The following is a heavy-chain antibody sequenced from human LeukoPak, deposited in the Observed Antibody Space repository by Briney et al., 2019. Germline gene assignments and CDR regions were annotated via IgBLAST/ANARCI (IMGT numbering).Heavy chain of an antibody. Sequence: SETLSLTCAVYGGSFSGYYWSWIRQPPGKGLEWIGEINHSGSTNYNPSLKSRVTISVDTSKNRFSLKLSSVTAADTAVYYCARHPFHYYGSGSYYKNYYFDYWGQGTLVTVSS. J-gene: IGHJ4*02. CDR2: INHSGST. CDR1: GGSFSGYY. D-gene: IGHD3-10*01. CDR3: ARHPFHYYGSGSYYKNYYFDY. V-gene: IGHV4-34*01.